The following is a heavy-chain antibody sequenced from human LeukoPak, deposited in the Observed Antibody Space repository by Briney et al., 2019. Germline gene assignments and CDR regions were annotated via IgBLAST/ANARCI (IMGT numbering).Heavy chain of an antibody. CDR3: SRDGDASWSGSLDI. D-gene: IGHD3-3*01. J-gene: IGHJ6*02. CDR2: IAHDANNK. V-gene: IGHV3-30*03. Sequence: GSLRLSCAASGFTFNSYGMHWVRQAPGKGLEWVAVIAHDANNKNHGDSVKGRFTISRDNSKNTLYLQMNSLRAEDTAVYYCSRDGDASWSGSLDIWGQGTTVTVSS. CDR1: GFTFNSYG.